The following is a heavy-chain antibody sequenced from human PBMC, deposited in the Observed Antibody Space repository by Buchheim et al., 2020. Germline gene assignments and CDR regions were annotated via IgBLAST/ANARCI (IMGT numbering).Heavy chain of an antibody. Sequence: QVQLQESGPGLVKPSGTLSLTCAVSGGYISSAYWWNWVRQPPGKGLEWLGEIYHSGSTNYNPSLKSRVTISVDTSKSQFSLRLTSVTAADTAVYYCAKVTSGSPSLDCWGQGTL. CDR2: IYHSGST. CDR3: AKVTSGSPSLDC. J-gene: IGHJ4*02. D-gene: IGHD3-10*01. V-gene: IGHV4-4*02. CDR1: GGYISSAYW.